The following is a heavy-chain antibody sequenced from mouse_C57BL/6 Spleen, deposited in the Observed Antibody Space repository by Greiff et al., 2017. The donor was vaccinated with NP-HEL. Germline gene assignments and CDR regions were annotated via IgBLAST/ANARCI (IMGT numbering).Heavy chain of an antibody. CDR2: ISGGGGNT. CDR1: GFTFSSYT. V-gene: IGHV5-9*01. J-gene: IGHJ2*01. CDR3: ASLYDGYPDY. Sequence: EVQLVESGGGLVKPGGSLKLSCAASGFTFSSYTMSWVRQTPEKRLEWVATISGGGGNTYYPDSVKGRFTISRDNAKNTLYLQMSSLRSEDTALYYCASLYDGYPDYWGQGTTLTVSS. D-gene: IGHD2-3*01.